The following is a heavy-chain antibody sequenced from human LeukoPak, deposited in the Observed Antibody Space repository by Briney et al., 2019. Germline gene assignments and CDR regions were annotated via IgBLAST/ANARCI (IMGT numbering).Heavy chain of an antibody. CDR1: GYTFTSYD. V-gene: IGHV1-8*01. Sequence: SVKVSCKASGYTFTSYDINWVRQATGQGLEWMGWMNSNSGNTGYAQKFQGRVTMTRNTSISTAYMELSSLRSEDTAVYYCAREGIAAAGRPFDYWGQGTLVTVSS. D-gene: IGHD6-13*01. CDR3: AREGIAAAGRPFDY. CDR2: MNSNSGNT. J-gene: IGHJ4*02.